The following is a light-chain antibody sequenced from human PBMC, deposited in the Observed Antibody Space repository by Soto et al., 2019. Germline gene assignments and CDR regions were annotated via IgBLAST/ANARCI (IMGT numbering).Light chain of an antibody. CDR3: QHYSSQT. CDR2: GAS. CDR1: QSVSSNY. V-gene: IGKV3-20*01. Sequence: EVVLTQSPGTLSLSPGERPTLSCRASQSVSSNYLAWYQQRPGQAPRLLIYGASSRATGIPDRFSGSGSGTDFTLTISRLEPEDSAVYFCQHYSSQTFGQGTKVEIK. J-gene: IGKJ1*01.